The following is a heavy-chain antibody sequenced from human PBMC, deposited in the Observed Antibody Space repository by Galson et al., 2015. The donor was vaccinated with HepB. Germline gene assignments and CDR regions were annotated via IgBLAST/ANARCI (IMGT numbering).Heavy chain of an antibody. CDR2: IYSGGST. D-gene: IGHD6-19*01. V-gene: IGHV3-66*02. CDR1: GFTVSSNY. CDR3: ARSGQWLVLSFDY. J-gene: IGHJ4*02. Sequence: SLRLSCAASGFTVSSNYMSWVRQAPGKGLEWVSVIYSGGSTYYADSVKGRFTISRDNSKNTLYLQMNSLRAEDTAVYYCARSGQWLVLSFDYWGQGTLVTVSS.